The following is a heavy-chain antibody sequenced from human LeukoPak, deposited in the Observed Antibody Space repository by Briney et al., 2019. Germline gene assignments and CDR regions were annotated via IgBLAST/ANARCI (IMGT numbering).Heavy chain of an antibody. D-gene: IGHD5-24*01. J-gene: IGHJ4*02. Sequence: PSETLSLTCTVSGGSISSGDYYWSWIRQPPGKGLEWIGYIYYSGSTYYNPSLKSRVTISVDTSKNQFSLKLSSVTAAGTAVYYCARAGNRDGYPVEYWGQGTLVTVSS. CDR1: GGSISSGDYY. V-gene: IGHV4-30-4*01. CDR3: ARAGNRDGYPVEY. CDR2: IYYSGST.